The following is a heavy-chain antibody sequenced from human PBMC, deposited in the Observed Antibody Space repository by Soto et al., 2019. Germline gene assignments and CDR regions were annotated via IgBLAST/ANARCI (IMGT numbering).Heavy chain of an antibody. CDR2: IIPIFGTA. V-gene: IGHV1-69*12. D-gene: IGHD4-17*01. CDR1: GGTFSSYA. CDR3: ARGGTYGDYVGYNWFEP. J-gene: IGHJ5*02. Sequence: QVQLVQSGAEVKKPGSSVKVSCKASGGTFSSYAISWVRQAPGQGLEWMGGIIPIFGTANYAQKFQGRVTITADESTSTAYMELSSLRSEDTAVYYCARGGTYGDYVGYNWFEPWGQGTLVTVSS.